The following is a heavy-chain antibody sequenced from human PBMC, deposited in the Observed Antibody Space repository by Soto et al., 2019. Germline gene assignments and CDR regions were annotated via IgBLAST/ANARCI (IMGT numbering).Heavy chain of an antibody. V-gene: IGHV4-34*01. Sequence: SETLSLTCAVYGGSFSGYYWSWIRQPPGKGLEWIGEINHSGSTNYNPSLKSRVTISVDTSKNQFSLKLSSVTAADTAVYYCARVRSGYCTNGVCYRYRNYMDVWGKGTTVTVSS. CDR2: INHSGST. CDR3: ARVRSGYCTNGVCYRYRNYMDV. J-gene: IGHJ6*03. CDR1: GGSFSGYY. D-gene: IGHD2-8*01.